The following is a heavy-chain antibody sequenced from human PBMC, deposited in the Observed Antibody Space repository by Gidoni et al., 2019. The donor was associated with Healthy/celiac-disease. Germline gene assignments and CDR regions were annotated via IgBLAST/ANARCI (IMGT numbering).Heavy chain of an antibody. CDR3: ARDRHCSSTSRFNNWFDP. CDR2: IIHIFGTA. D-gene: IGHD2-2*01. J-gene: IGHJ5*02. Sequence: QVQLVQSGAEVKKPGAAVKVSCKASGGTFSSYAISWVRQSPGQGLEWMGGIIHIFGTANYAQKFQGRVTITAEESTSKAYMELSSLRSEDTAVYYCARDRHCSSTSRFNNWFDPWGQGTLVTVSS. CDR1: GGTFSSYA. V-gene: IGHV1-69*01.